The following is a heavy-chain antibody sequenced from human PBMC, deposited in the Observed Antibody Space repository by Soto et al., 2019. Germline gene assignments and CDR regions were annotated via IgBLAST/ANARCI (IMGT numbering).Heavy chain of an antibody. CDR3: ARAVAVPADFAY. D-gene: IGHD6-19*01. Sequence: QVQLVQSGAEEKKPGASVKVYCKASGYTFTAYAMHWVRQAPGQRLEWMGLINAGNGNTKYSQKFQGRVTITRDTSARTAYMELSSLRSEGTAVYYCARAVAVPADFAYWGKGTLVTVSS. J-gene: IGHJ4*02. V-gene: IGHV1-3*05. CDR1: GYTFTAYA. CDR2: INAGNGNT.